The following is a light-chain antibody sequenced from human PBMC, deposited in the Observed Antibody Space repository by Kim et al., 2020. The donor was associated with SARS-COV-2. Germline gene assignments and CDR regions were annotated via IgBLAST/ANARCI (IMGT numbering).Light chain of an antibody. J-gene: IGLJ2*01. CDR1: NIGGKN. Sequence: SYELTQPLSVSVALGQTARITCGGNNIGGKNVHWYQQKPGQSPVLVIYRDSNRPSGIPERFSGSNSGNTATLTISRAQAGDEADYYCQVWDSSTSVVFGGGTQLTVL. CDR3: QVWDSSTSVV. V-gene: IGLV3-9*01. CDR2: RDS.